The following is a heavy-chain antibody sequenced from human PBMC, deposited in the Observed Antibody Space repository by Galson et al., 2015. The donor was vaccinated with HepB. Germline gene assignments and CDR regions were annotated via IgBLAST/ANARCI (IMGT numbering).Heavy chain of an antibody. CDR3: ARDKLRYFDWLSPPDY. Sequence: SVKVSCKASGYTFTSYAMHWVRQAPGQRLEWMGWINAGNGNTKYSQKFQGRVTITRDTSASTAYMELSSLRSEDTAVYYCARDKLRYFDWLSPPDYWGQGTLVTVSS. D-gene: IGHD3-9*01. V-gene: IGHV1-3*01. J-gene: IGHJ4*02. CDR2: INAGNGNT. CDR1: GYTFTSYA.